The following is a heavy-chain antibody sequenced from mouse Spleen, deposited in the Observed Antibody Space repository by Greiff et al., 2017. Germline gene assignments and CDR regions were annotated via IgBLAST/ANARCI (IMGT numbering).Heavy chain of an antibody. CDR3: ARRLPHYYAMDY. CDR1: GYTFTSYT. V-gene: IGHV1-4*01. D-gene: IGHD3-2*02. CDR2: INPSSGYT. Sequence: QVQLKESGAELARPGASVKMSCKASGYTFTSYTMHWVKQRPGQGLEWIGYINPSSGYTNYNQKFKDKATLTADKSSSTAYMQLSSLTSEDSAVYYCARRLPHYYAMDYWGQGTSVTVSS. J-gene: IGHJ4*01.